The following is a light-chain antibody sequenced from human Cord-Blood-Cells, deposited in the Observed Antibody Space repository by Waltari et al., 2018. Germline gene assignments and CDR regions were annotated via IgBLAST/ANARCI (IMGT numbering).Light chain of an antibody. CDR3: QSADSSGTYVV. V-gene: IGLV3-25*02. CDR2: KDS. J-gene: IGLJ2*01. Sequence: SYELTQPPSVSVSPGQTARITCSGDALPKQYAYWYRQKPGQAPVLVIYKDSGGPSGIPERFSGSSSGTTVTLTISGVQAEDEADYYCQSADSSGTYVVFGGGTKLTVL. CDR1: ALPKQY.